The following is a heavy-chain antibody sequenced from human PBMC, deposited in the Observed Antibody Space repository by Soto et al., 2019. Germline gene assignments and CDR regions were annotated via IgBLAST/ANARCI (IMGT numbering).Heavy chain of an antibody. J-gene: IGHJ4*02. CDR3: ASRPLRRYYYDSSGYNDY. CDR2: ISAYNGNT. D-gene: IGHD3-22*01. V-gene: IGHV1-18*01. CDR1: GYTFTSYG. Sequence: ASVKVSCKASGYTFTSYGISWVRQAPGQGLEWMGWISAYNGNTNYAQKLQGRVTMTTDTSTSTAYMELRSLRSDDTAVYYCASRPLRRYYYDSSGYNDYWGQGTLVTVSS.